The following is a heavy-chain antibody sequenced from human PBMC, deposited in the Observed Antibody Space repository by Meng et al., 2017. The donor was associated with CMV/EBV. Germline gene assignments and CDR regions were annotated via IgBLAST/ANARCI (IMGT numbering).Heavy chain of an antibody. CDR3: AREWGGIVVVPAAMGIDY. Sequence: SETLSLTCTVSGYSISSGYYWGWIRQPPGKGLEWIGSIYHSGSTYYNPSLKSRVTILVDTSKNQFSLKLSSVTAADTAVYYCAREWGGIVVVPAAMGIDYWGQGTLVTSPQ. D-gene: IGHD2-2*01. CDR2: IYHSGST. V-gene: IGHV4-38-2*02. CDR1: GYSISSGYY. J-gene: IGHJ4*02.